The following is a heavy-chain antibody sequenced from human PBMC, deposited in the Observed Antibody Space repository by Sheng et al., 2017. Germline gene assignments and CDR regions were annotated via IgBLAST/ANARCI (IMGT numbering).Heavy chain of an antibody. V-gene: IGHV4-39*07. Sequence: QLQLQESGPGLVKPSETLSLTCTVSGDSINRNNYYWGWIRRSPGRGLEWIGSIYNTGGTYYNPSFQESSHHFSGASRNQFSLKLRSVTAADTAVYYCTKDRRYCSSVNCLLSDFWGQGSQVTVSS. CDR3: TKDRRYCSSVNCLLSDF. CDR2: IYNTGGT. CDR1: GDSINRNNYY. D-gene: IGHD2-2*01. J-gene: IGHJ4*02.